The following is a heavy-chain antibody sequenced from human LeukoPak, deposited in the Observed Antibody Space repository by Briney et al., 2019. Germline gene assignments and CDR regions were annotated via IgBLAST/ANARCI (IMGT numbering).Heavy chain of an antibody. CDR2: INAGNGNT. D-gene: IGHD3-22*01. Sequence: ASVKVSCKASGYTFTSYAMHLVRQAAGQRLKWMGWINAGNGNTKYSQKFQGRVTITRDTSASTAYMELSSLRSEDTAVYYCARGGGYYSFDYWGQGTLVTVSS. CDR3: ARGGGYYSFDY. J-gene: IGHJ4*02. CDR1: GYTFTSYA. V-gene: IGHV1-3*01.